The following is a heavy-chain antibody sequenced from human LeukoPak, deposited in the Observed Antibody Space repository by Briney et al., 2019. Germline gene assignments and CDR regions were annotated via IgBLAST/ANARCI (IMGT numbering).Heavy chain of an antibody. Sequence: GGSLRLSCAAPGFTFSNAWMTWVRQAPGKGLEWVGRIKSKTDGGTTDYAAPVKGRFTISRDDSKNTLYVQMNSLKTEDTAVYYCTTDHSYSSVGDYWGQGTLVTVSS. CDR2: IKSKTDGGTT. D-gene: IGHD6-19*01. V-gene: IGHV3-15*01. CDR3: TTDHSYSSVGDY. CDR1: GFTFSNAW. J-gene: IGHJ4*02.